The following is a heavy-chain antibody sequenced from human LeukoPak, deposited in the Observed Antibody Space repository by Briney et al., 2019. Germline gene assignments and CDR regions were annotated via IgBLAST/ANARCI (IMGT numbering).Heavy chain of an antibody. Sequence: GGSLRLSCAASGFTFSSYAMSWVRQAPGKGLEWVSVISGSGGSTYYADSVKGRFTISRDNSKNTLFLQMNSLRAEDTAVYYCAKTTLSGFYFDYWGQGTLVTVSS. CDR3: AKTTLSGFYFDY. D-gene: IGHD3-9*01. CDR2: ISGSGGST. V-gene: IGHV3-23*01. CDR1: GFTFSSYA. J-gene: IGHJ4*02.